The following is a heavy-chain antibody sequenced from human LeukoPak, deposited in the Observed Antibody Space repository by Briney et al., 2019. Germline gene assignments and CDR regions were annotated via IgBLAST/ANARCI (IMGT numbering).Heavy chain of an antibody. J-gene: IGHJ5*02. CDR3: ARGLNYYDGSGYCNWFDP. V-gene: IGHV4-59*01. D-gene: IGHD3-22*01. CDR1: GGSISSFY. Sequence: PSETLSLTCTVSGGSISSFYWSWIRQPPGKGLGWIGFIFYSGTTKYNPSFESRATMSVDRSRKQFSLNLSSVTAADTAVYYCARGLNYYDGSGYCNWFDPWGQGTLVTVSS. CDR2: IFYSGTT.